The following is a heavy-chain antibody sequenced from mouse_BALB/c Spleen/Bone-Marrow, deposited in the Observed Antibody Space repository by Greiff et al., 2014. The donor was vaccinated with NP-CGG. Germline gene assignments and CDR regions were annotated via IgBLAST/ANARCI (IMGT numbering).Heavy chain of an antibody. CDR1: GFNIKDTY. CDR3: AMYYYGSSLFAY. D-gene: IGHD1-1*01. V-gene: IGHV14-3*02. CDR2: IDPANGNT. Sequence: VQLQQSGAELVKPGASVKLSCTASGFNIKDTYMHWVKQRPEQGLEWIGRIDPANGNTKYDPKFQGXAPIXADTSSNTAYLQLSSLTSEDTAVYYCAMYYYGSSLFAYWGQGTLVTVSA. J-gene: IGHJ3*01.